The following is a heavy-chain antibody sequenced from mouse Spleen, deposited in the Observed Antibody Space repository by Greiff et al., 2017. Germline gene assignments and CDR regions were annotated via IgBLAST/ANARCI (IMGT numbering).Heavy chain of an antibody. CDR1: GYTFTSYW. V-gene: IGHV1-69*02. Sequence: VQLQQPGAELVKPGASVKLSCKASGYTFTSYWMHWVKQRPGQGLEWIGEIDPSDSYTNYNQKFKGKATLTVDKSSSTAYMQLSSLTSEDSAVYYCAREGNDYFDYWGQGTTLTVSS. CDR3: AREGNDYFDY. CDR2: IDPSDSYT. D-gene: IGHD2-1*01. J-gene: IGHJ2*01.